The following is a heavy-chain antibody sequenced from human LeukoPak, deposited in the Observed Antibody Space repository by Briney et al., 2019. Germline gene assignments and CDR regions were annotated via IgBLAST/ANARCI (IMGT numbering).Heavy chain of an antibody. V-gene: IGHV3-23*01. Sequence: GVSLRLLCGVCGFTHSRLPMLGAPGSRGRAWEGVSAISGSGGSTYYGDCVEGRFTIPRDNSKNTLYRQMNSLRAEDTAVYYGAEDLLISYFGLDFWGQGTVVTVSS. CDR2: ISGSGGST. CDR1: GFTHSRLP. CDR3: AEDLLISYFGLDF. D-gene: IGHD1-26*01. J-gene: IGHJ4*02.